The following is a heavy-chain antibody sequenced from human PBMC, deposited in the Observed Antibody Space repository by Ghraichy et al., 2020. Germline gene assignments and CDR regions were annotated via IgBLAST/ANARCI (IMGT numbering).Heavy chain of an antibody. V-gene: IGHV3-74*01. J-gene: IGHJ3*02. Sequence: GESLNISCAASGFTFSIYWMHWVRQVPGKGLVWVSGIKGDGSDIYYADSVKGRLTISRDNAKNTLSLQMNSLRAEDSAVYYCTRESAVTTDKLGAFDIWGQGTMVTVSS. D-gene: IGHD4-17*01. CDR1: GFTFSIYW. CDR3: TRESAVTTDKLGAFDI. CDR2: IKGDGSDI.